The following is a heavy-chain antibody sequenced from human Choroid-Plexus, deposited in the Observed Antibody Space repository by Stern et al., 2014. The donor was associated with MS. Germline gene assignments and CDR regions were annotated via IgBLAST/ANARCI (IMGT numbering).Heavy chain of an antibody. V-gene: IGHV3-30*18. Sequence: QVQLVESGGGVAQPGRPLILSCAASGFTFSNFGMHWVRQAPGKGLEWVALISYDGSDKYYADSVKGRFTIFRDNSKNTLYMHMNSLRAEDTAVYYCAKDRQWSTYFFDYWGQESLVTVSS. CDR2: ISYDGSDK. D-gene: IGHD2-15*01. CDR1: GFTFSNFG. CDR3: AKDRQWSTYFFDY. J-gene: IGHJ4*02.